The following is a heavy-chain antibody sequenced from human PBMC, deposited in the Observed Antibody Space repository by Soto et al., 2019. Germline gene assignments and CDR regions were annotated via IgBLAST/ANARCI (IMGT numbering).Heavy chain of an antibody. CDR2: ISTYNGHT. J-gene: IGHJ6*02. Sequence: QVQLVQSGAEVKKLGASVKVSCKASGYTFTNFGISWVRQAPGQGLEWMGWISTYNGHTTSAQQLQGRLTMTTDTSTSTASMALRRSRSDDAPVYFWARDCGQQWFAYGLDVWGQGTTVTVSS. CDR1: GYTFTNFG. CDR3: ARDCGQQWFAYGLDV. V-gene: IGHV1-18*01. D-gene: IGHD6-19*01.